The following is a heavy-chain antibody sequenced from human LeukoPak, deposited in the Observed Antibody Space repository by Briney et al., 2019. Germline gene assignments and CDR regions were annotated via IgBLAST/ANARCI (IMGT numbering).Heavy chain of an antibody. CDR3: ARGLVGATLMADY. CDR1: GFTFSSYS. D-gene: IGHD1-26*01. CDR2: ISSSSSTI. J-gene: IGHJ4*02. Sequence: GGSLRLSCAASGFTFSSYSMNWVHQAPGKGLEWVSHISSSSSTIYYADSVKGRFTISRDNAKNSLYLQMNSLRDEDTAVYYCARGLVGATLMADYWGQGTLVTVSS. V-gene: IGHV3-48*02.